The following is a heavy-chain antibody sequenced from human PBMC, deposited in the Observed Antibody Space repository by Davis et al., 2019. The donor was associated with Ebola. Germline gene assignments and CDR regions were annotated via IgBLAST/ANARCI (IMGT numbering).Heavy chain of an antibody. CDR2: IYPGDSDT. D-gene: IGHD3-10*01. CDR1: GYSFTSYW. V-gene: IGHV5-51*01. J-gene: IGHJ6*02. CDR3: ARRGPGALYYYYGMDV. Sequence: GESLKISCTGSGYSFTSYWIGWVRQMPGKGLEWMGIIYPGDSDTRYSPSFQGQVTISADKSISTAYLQWSSLKASDTAMYYCARRGPGALYYYYGMDVWGQGTTVTVSS.